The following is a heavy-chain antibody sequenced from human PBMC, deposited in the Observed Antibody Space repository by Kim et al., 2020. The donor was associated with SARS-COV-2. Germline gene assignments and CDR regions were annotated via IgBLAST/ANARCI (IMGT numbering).Heavy chain of an antibody. Sequence: GGSLRLSCAASGFTFSSYAIHWVRQAPGKGLEWVAVISYDGSEKHYAASVKGRFTISRANSKNTVYLQMNSLRVEDPAGNYCPTGLVGATKDYWAQGA. CDR2: ISYDGSEK. D-gene: IGHD1-26*01. V-gene: IGHV3-30*04. J-gene: IGHJ4*02. CDR3: PTGLVGATKDY. CDR1: GFTFSSYA.